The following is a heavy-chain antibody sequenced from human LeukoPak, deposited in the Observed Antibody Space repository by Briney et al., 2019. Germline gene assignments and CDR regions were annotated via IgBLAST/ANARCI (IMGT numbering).Heavy chain of an antibody. J-gene: IGHJ4*02. D-gene: IGHD3-22*01. CDR3: ARDLLLYYYDSSGSQFDY. CDR1: GYTFTSYG. V-gene: IGHV1-18*01. CDR2: ISAYNGNT. Sequence: GASVKVSCKASGYTFTSYGISWVRQAPGQGLEWMGWISAYNGNTNYAQKLQGRVTMTTDTSTSTAYMELRSLRSGDTAVYYCARDLLLYYYDSSGSQFDYWGQGTLVTVSS.